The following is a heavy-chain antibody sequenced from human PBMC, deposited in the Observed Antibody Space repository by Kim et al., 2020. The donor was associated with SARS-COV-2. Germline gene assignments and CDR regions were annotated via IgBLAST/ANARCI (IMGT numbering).Heavy chain of an antibody. D-gene: IGHD3-3*01. Sequence: GGSLRLSCEASGFTFSTQAVSWVRQAPGKGLEWVSAISGSGDVTYYADSVRGRFTVSRVNSRNTFYLQMNNLRAEDTAMYYWARGRVLFFDFWGQGAQVTVSS. CDR2: ISGSGDVT. J-gene: IGHJ4*02. CDR3: ARGRVLFFDF. V-gene: IGHV3-23*01. CDR1: GFTFSTQA.